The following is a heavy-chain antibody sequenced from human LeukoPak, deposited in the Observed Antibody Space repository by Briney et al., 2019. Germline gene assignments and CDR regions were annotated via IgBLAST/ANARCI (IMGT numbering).Heavy chain of an antibody. CDR1: GFTLNDFA. CDR3: AKNLGPFDV. D-gene: IGHD3-16*01. J-gene: IGHJ3*01. Sequence: GGSLRLSCAASGFTLNDFAMTWVRQAPGKGLEWVSSIGDAGTYYAVSVKGRFTISRDNSKNMLYLQLNSVRAGDTAMYYCAKNLGPFDVRGQGTMVTVSS. CDR2: IGDAGT. V-gene: IGHV3-23*01.